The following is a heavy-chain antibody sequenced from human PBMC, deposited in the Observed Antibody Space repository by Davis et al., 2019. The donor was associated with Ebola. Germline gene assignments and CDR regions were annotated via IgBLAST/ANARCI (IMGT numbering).Heavy chain of an antibody. CDR2: ISFDGRKK. CDR3: ARDYHINDPFDYYYMDL. V-gene: IGHV3-30-3*01. CDR1: GLTFSEYA. Sequence: GGSLRLSCAASGLTFSEYAMHWVRQAPGKGLEWVALISFDGRKKYYADSVKGRFSISRDNSKNTLHLQLNNLTTEDRAVYYCARDYHINDPFDYYYMDLWGEGTTVSVSS. D-gene: IGHD2-21*01. J-gene: IGHJ6*03.